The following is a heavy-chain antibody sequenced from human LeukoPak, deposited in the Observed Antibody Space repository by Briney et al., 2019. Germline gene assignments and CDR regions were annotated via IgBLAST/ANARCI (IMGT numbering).Heavy chain of an antibody. D-gene: IGHD5-18*01. CDR1: GFTFSSYA. CDR2: ISGSGGST. J-gene: IGHJ4*02. Sequence: GGSLRLSCAASGFTFSSYAMSWVRQAPGKGLEWVSAISGSGGSTYYADSVKGRFTISRDNSKNTLYLQMNSLRAEDTAVYYCAKDGGYSYGYCIDYWGQGTLVTVSS. CDR3: AKDGGYSYGYCIDY. V-gene: IGHV3-23*01.